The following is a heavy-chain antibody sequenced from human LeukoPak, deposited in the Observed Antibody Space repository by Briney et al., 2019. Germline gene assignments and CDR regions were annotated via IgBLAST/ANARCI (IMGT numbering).Heavy chain of an antibody. CDR1: GFTFDDYA. J-gene: IGHJ5*02. V-gene: IGHV3-9*01. D-gene: IGHD2-2*01. CDR2: ISWNSGSI. Sequence: GRSLRLSCAATGFTFDDYAMHWVRQAPGKGLEWVSGISWNSGSIGYADSVKGRFTISRDNAKNSLYLQMNSLRAEDTALYYCAKSDCSSTGCPTFDHWGQGTLVTVSS. CDR3: AKSDCSSTGCPTFDH.